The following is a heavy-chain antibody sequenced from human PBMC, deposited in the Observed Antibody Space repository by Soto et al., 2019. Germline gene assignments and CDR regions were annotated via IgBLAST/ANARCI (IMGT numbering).Heavy chain of an antibody. Sequence: SETLSLTCTVSGGSVSSGSYYWSWIRQPPGKGLEWIGYIYYSASTNYNPSLKSRVTISVDTSKNQFSLKLSSVTAADTAVYYCARDTQVVAASYFDYWGQGTLVTVSS. D-gene: IGHD2-15*01. CDR3: ARDTQVVAASYFDY. V-gene: IGHV4-61*01. CDR1: GGSVSSGSYY. CDR2: IYYSAST. J-gene: IGHJ4*02.